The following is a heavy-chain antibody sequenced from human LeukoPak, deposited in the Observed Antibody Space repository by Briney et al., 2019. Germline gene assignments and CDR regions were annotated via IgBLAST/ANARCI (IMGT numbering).Heavy chain of an antibody. CDR2: IGTAGDT. CDR3: ARAQDYYYGMDV. CDR1: GFTFSSYD. Sequence: GGSLRLSCAASGFTFSSYDMHWVRQATGRGLEWVSAIGTAGDTYYPGSVKGRFTISRENAKNSLYLQMNSLRAGDTAVYYCARAQDYYYGMDVWGQGTTVTVSS. V-gene: IGHV3-13*01. J-gene: IGHJ6*02.